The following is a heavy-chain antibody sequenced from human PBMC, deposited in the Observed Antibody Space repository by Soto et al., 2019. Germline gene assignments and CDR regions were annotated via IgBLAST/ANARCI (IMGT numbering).Heavy chain of an antibody. J-gene: IGHJ4*02. V-gene: IGHV4-31*03. Sequence: SETLSLTCTVSGGSISSGGYYWSWIRQHPGKGLEWIGYIYYSGSTYYNPSLKSRVTISVDTSKNQFSLKLSSVTAADTAVYYCARVGEDCSGGSCYSTVIIDYWGQGTLVTVSS. CDR3: ARVGEDCSGGSCYSTVIIDY. CDR2: IYYSGST. D-gene: IGHD2-15*01. CDR1: GGSISSGGYY.